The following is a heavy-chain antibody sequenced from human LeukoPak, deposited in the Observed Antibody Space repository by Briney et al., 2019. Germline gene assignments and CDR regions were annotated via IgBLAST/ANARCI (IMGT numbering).Heavy chain of an antibody. CDR3: ARVKVLAQDAFDI. CDR1: GYTFTDYY. Sequence: ASVTVSCMAFGYTFTDYYIHWVRPAPGQGREWMGWIHPVSGGTSYAQTFQGRVTLTRDTSINTVCMEVSRLRSNDTAVFFRARVKVLAQDAFDIWGQGTVVTVAS. V-gene: IGHV1-2*02. CDR2: IHPVSGGT. D-gene: IGHD4/OR15-4a*01. J-gene: IGHJ3*02.